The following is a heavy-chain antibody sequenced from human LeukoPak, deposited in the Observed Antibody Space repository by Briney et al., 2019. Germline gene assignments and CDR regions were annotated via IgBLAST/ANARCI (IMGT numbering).Heavy chain of an antibody. V-gene: IGHV3-7*01. CDR1: GFTLGTFW. CDR2: IKQDESEK. Sequence: GGSLRLSCAAPGFTLGTFWMSWVRQAPGKGLEWVANIKQDESEKYYVDSVKGRFTISRDNAKNSLYLQMNSLRGEDTAVYYCARPRWLQFGPHDSWGQGTLVTVSS. D-gene: IGHD5-24*01. CDR3: ARPRWLQFGPHDS. J-gene: IGHJ4*02.